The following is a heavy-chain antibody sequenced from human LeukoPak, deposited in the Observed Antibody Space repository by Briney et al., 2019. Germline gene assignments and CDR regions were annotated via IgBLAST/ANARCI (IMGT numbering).Heavy chain of an antibody. J-gene: IGHJ5*02. CDR2: IYYSGTT. CDR3: ARSQRRIPARPQWFDP. D-gene: IGHD6-6*01. V-gene: IGHV4-39*01. CDR1: GGSISSSSHY. Sequence: SETLSLTCIVSGGSISSSSHYWGWIRQSPGKGLEWIGSIYYSGTTHNNPTLKSRVTISVDTSKNQFSLKLSSVTAADTSVYYCARSQRRIPARPQWFDPWGQGTLVTVSS.